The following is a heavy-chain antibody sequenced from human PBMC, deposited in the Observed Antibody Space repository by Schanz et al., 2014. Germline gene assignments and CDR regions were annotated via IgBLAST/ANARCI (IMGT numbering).Heavy chain of an antibody. Sequence: VHLLESGGGLVQPGGSLRLSCAASGFAFRSYAMHWVRQAPGKGLEWAALISHDGNNKHYVDSVEGRFTISRDNSKNALYLQMDSLRAEDTAVYYCARGIITMVRGGDVGAFDIWGQGTMVTVSS. J-gene: IGHJ3*02. CDR1: GFAFRSYA. CDR2: ISHDGNNK. V-gene: IGHV3-30-3*01. CDR3: ARGIITMVRGGDVGAFDI. D-gene: IGHD3-10*01.